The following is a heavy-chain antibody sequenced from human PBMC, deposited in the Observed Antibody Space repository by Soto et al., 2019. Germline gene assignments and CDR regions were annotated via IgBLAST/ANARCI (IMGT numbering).Heavy chain of an antibody. CDR3: ATQTGLYYYGMDV. J-gene: IGHJ6*02. Sequence: QVQLQESGPGLVKTSETLSLTCTVSGGSINAFFWSWVRQPPGKGLESIGYIFYSGSTNYNPSLKSRVTISLDTSKTQFSLNLTSVTAADTAVYYCATQTGLYYYGMDVWGQGTTVAVSS. V-gene: IGHV4-59*01. CDR2: IFYSGST. CDR1: GGSINAFF.